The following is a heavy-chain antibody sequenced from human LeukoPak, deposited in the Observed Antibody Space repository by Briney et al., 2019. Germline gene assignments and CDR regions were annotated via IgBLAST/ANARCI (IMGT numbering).Heavy chain of an antibody. Sequence: GGSLRLSCAASGFTFSIAWMSWVRQAPGKGLEWVGRIKSKTDGGTTDYAAPVKGRFAISRDDSKNTLYLQMNSLKTEDTAVYYCTTDPNIVVVPAATNDYWGQGTLVTVSS. V-gene: IGHV3-15*01. D-gene: IGHD2-2*01. CDR2: IKSKTDGGTT. CDR1: GFTFSIAW. CDR3: TTDPNIVVVPAATNDY. J-gene: IGHJ4*02.